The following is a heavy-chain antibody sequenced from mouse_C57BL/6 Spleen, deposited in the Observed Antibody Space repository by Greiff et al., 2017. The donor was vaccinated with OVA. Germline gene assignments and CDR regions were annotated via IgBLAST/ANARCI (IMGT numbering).Heavy chain of an antibody. V-gene: IGHV3-6*01. CDR2: ISYDGSN. D-gene: IGHD2-4*01. Sequence: VQLQESGPGLVKPSPSLSLTCSVTGYSITSGYYWNWIRQFPGNKLEWMGYISYDGSNNYNPSLKNQISITRDTSTNQFFLKLNSVTTEDTATDDCARGDYESWLAYWGQGTLVTVSA. J-gene: IGHJ3*01. CDR1: GYSITSGYY. CDR3: ARGDYESWLAY.